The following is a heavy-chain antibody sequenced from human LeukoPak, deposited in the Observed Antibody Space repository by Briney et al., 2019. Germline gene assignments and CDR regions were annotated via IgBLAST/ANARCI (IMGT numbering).Heavy chain of an antibody. CDR3: ARDGTATDAFDI. CDR2: INPNSGGA. V-gene: IGHV1-2*06. Sequence: ASVKVSCKASGYTFTGYYMHWVRQAPGQGLEWMGRINPNSGGANYAQKFQGRVTMTRDTSISTAYMELSRLRSDDTAVYYCARDGTATDAFDIWGQGTMVTVSS. CDR1: GYTFTGYY. J-gene: IGHJ3*02. D-gene: IGHD6-13*01.